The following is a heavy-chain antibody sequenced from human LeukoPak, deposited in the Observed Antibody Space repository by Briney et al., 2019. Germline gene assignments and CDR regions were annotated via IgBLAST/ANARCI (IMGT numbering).Heavy chain of an antibody. CDR2: ISYDGSNK. V-gene: IGHV3-30-3*01. D-gene: IGHD3-22*01. CDR3: ASSYDSSGYYLGGVFDY. J-gene: IGHJ4*02. Sequence: GRSLRLSCAASGFTFNTYTMHWVRQAPGRGLEWVAVISYDGSNKYYADSVKGRFTISRDNSKNTLYLQMNSLRAEDTAVYYCASSYDSSGYYLGGVFDYWGQGTLVTVSS. CDR1: GFTFNTYT.